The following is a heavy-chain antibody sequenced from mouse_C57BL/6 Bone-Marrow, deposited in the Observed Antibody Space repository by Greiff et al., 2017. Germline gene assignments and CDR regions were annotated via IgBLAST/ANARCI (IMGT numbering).Heavy chain of an antibody. J-gene: IGHJ2*01. CDR3: ARASDYYGSSYGYFDY. D-gene: IGHD1-1*01. CDR1: GYTFTSYW. CDR2: INPSNGGT. Sequence: VKLQQPGTELVKPGASVKLSCKASGYTFTSYWMHWVKQRPGQGLEWIGNINPSNGGTNYNAKFKSKATLTVDKSSSTAYLQLSSLTSEDSAVYYCARASDYYGSSYGYFDYWGQGTTLTVSS. V-gene: IGHV1-53*01.